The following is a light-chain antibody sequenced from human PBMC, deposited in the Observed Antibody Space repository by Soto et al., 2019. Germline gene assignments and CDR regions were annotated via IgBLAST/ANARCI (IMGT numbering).Light chain of an antibody. J-gene: IGKJ1*01. CDR2: DAS. CDR1: QTISSW. CDR3: QQYSIWRT. Sequence: DIQMTQSHSTLSGSVGDRVTITCRASQTISSWLAWYQQKPGKAPKLLIYDASNLDSGVPSRFSGSGPGTEFTLTISSLQSEDFAVYYCQQYSIWRTFGQGTKVDI. V-gene: IGKV1-5*01.